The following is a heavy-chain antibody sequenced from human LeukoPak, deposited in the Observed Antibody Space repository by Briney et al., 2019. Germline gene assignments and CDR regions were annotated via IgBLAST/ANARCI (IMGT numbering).Heavy chain of an antibody. D-gene: IGHD5-18*01. CDR1: GGSINEYY. CDR3: ARGFLDTAMVGYQKPSYFDP. Sequence: PSETLSLTCTVSGGSINEYYWNWIRQPPGKGLEWIGYMYHSGSTNYNPSLKSRVTISIDTSKNQFSLKLSSVTAADTAVYYCARGFLDTAMVGYQKPSYFDPWGQGTLVTVSS. V-gene: IGHV4-59*12. CDR2: MYHSGST. J-gene: IGHJ5*02.